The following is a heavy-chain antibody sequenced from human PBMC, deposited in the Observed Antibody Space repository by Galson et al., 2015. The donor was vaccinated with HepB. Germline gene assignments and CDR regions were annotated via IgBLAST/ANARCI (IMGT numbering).Heavy chain of an antibody. J-gene: IGHJ5*02. CDR1: GFTLSGSW. CDR2: INSDGSST. Sequence: SLRLSCAVYGFTLSGSWMIWVRQAPGKGLVWVSRINSDGSSTTYADSVKGRFTSSRDNAKNTLFLEMYTLRVEDTAVYYCVRDSARGFSWGQGTLVTVS. V-gene: IGHV3-74*01. CDR3: VRDSARGFS. D-gene: IGHD5-12*01.